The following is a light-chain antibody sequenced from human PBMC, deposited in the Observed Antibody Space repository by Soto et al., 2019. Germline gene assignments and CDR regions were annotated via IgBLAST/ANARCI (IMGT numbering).Light chain of an antibody. CDR1: QGIRND. CDR3: LQDFKYPRT. V-gene: IGKV1-6*01. J-gene: IGKJ1*01. Sequence: AILMTQSPSSWSASVGARVTVTCRASQGIRNDLAWYQQKPGKAPKLLIYEASTLQSGVPSRFSGSYSGTDFTLTIGSLQPEDFATYYCLQDFKYPRTFGQGTKVDIK. CDR2: EAS.